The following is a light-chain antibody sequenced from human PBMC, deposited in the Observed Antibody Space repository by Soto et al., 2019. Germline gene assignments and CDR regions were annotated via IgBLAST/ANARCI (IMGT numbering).Light chain of an antibody. CDR2: AAY. Sequence: DIQMTQSPSSLSTSVGDRVTITCRASQYINNYLNWYQQKPGKAPKLLIFAAYNLQSGVPSRFSGSGSGTDFTLTISRLQPEDFATYYCQQSYSTPPYPFGQGTKLDMK. CDR1: QYINNY. V-gene: IGKV1-39*01. J-gene: IGKJ2*01. CDR3: QQSYSTPPYP.